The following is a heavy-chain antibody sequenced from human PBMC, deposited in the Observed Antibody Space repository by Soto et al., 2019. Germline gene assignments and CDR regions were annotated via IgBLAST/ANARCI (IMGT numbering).Heavy chain of an antibody. CDR2: ISYAGTEK. V-gene: IGHV3-30-3*01. CDR1: GFTFTSYA. Sequence: PGGSLRLSCAASGFTFTSYAMHWVRQAPGKGLEWVAVISYAGTEKYYADSVKGRFTISRDNSQNTLYLQMSSLRADDTAVYFCARTRTLSRVWYDLDYWGQGALVTAPQ. CDR3: ARTRTLSRVWYDLDY. J-gene: IGHJ4*02. D-gene: IGHD6-19*01.